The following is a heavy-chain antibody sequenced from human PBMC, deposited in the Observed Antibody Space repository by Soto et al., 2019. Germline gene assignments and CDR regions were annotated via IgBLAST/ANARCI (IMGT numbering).Heavy chain of an antibody. Sequence: SVKVSCKASGGTPSNSAFSWVRQAPGQGLEWMGGIIPVFGIVKYAQNLEGRVTITADESTNTAYMELSSLRYEDRAVYYCARVGGGLASLGYYGMDVWGQGTTVTVSS. J-gene: IGHJ6*02. CDR2: IIPVFGIV. V-gene: IGHV1-69*13. CDR3: ARVGGGLASLGYYGMDV. D-gene: IGHD3-10*01. CDR1: GGTPSNSA.